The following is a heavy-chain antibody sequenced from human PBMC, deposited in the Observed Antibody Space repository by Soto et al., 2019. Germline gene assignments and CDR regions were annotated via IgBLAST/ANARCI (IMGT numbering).Heavy chain of an antibody. J-gene: IGHJ5*02. D-gene: IGHD3-22*01. CDR1: GFTFSSYA. V-gene: IGHV3-23*01. CDR3: AKDALTSDRSGYFHNWFDP. CDR2: ISGSGGST. Sequence: EVQLLESGGGLVQPGGSLRLSCAASGFTFSSYAMSWVRQAPGKGLEWVSAISGSGGSTYYADSVKGRFTISRDNSKNTRYLQMNSLRAEDTAVYYCAKDALTSDRSGYFHNWFDPWGQGTLVTVSS.